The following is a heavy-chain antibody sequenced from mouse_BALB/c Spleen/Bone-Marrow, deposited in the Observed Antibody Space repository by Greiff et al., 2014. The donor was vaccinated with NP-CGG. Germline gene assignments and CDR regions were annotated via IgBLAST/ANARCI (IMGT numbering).Heavy chain of an antibody. CDR3: AMGVRLYWYFDV. D-gene: IGHD2-14*01. J-gene: IGHJ1*01. CDR1: GYTFTDYY. V-gene: IGHV1-26*01. Sequence: VHVKQSGPELVKPGASVKMSCKASGYTFTDYYMKWVKQSHGESLEWIGDINPINGDTFYNQKFKGKATLTVDKSSSTAYMQLDSLTSEDSAAYYCAMGVRLYWYFDVWGAGTTVTVSS. CDR2: INPINGDT.